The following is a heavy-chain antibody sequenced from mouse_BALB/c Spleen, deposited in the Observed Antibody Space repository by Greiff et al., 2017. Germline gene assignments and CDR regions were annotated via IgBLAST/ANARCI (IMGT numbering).Heavy chain of an antibody. J-gene: IGHJ2*01. CDR1: GFTFNTYA. D-gene: IGHD2-2*01. CDR3: VRHGYDGHYFDY. Sequence: EVQGVESGGGLVKPGGSLKLSCAASGFTFNTYAMNWVRQAPGKGLEWVARIRSKSNNYATYYADSVKDRFTISRDDSQSMLYLQMNNLKTEDTAMYYCVRHGYDGHYFDYWGQGTTLTVSS. CDR2: IRSKSNNYAT. V-gene: IGHV10-1*02.